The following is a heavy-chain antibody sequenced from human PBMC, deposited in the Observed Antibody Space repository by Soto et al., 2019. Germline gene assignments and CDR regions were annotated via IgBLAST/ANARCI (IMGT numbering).Heavy chain of an antibody. CDR3: ARGSWDDVSGHYYMDV. D-gene: IGHD1-1*01. J-gene: IGHJ6*03. V-gene: IGHV6-1*01. CDR2: TYYRSKWYI. Sequence: SQTLSLTCDISGDSVSSNSAAWNWIRQTPSKGFEWLGRTYYRSKWYIIYALSVKSRVTVNPDTFKNQFSLQLNFVTPEDTVLFYCARGSWDDVSGHYYMDVWGKGTTVTVSS. CDR1: GDSVSSNSAA.